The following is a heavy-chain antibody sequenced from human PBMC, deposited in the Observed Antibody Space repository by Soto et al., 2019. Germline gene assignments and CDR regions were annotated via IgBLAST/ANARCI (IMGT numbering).Heavy chain of an antibody. CDR2: ISSSSSYI. Sequence: GGSLRLSCAASGFTFSSYSMNWVRQAPGKGLEWVSSISSSSSYIYYADSVKGRFTISRDNAKNSLFLQMNSLRAEDTAVYYCARDPDFDWQDPYRARHYFDYWGQGTLVTVSS. J-gene: IGHJ4*02. V-gene: IGHV3-21*01. CDR1: GFTFSSYS. CDR3: ARDPDFDWQDPYRARHYFDY. D-gene: IGHD3-9*01.